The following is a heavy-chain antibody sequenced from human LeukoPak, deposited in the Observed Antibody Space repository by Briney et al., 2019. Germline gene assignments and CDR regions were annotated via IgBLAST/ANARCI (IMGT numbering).Heavy chain of an antibody. V-gene: IGHV4-59*01. CDR1: GGSISSYY. Sequence: PSETLSLTCTVSGGSISSYYWSWTRQPPGKGLEWIGYIYYSGSTNYNPSLKSRVTISVDTSKNQFSLKLSSVTAADTAVYYCARDPSRGYSGYVAFDIWGQGTMVTVSS. J-gene: IGHJ3*02. CDR2: IYYSGST. CDR3: ARDPSRGYSGYVAFDI. D-gene: IGHD5-12*01.